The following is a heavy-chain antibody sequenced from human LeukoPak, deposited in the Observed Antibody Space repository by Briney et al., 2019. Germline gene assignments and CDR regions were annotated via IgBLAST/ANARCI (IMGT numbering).Heavy chain of an antibody. CDR2: ISSSSSTI. Sequence: GGSLRLSCAASGFTFSSYSMNWVRQAPGKGLEWVSYISSSSSTIYYADSVKGRFTISRDNAKNSLYLQMNCLRAEDTAVYYCARETHDYGDYWGQGTLVTVSS. J-gene: IGHJ4*02. CDR1: GFTFSSYS. V-gene: IGHV3-48*01. CDR3: ARETHDYGDY.